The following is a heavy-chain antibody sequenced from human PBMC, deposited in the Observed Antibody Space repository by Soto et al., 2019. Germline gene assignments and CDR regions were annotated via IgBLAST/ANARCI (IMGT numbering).Heavy chain of an antibody. Sequence: QVQLQESGPGLVKPSQTLSLTCTVSGGSISSGGYYWSWIRQHPGKGLEWIGYIYYSGSTYYNPSLKSRVTISVDTSKNQFSLKLSSVTAADTAVYYCARVDWDMTTVTNWFDPWGQGTLVTVSS. CDR3: ARVDWDMTTVTNWFDP. CDR1: GGSISSGGYY. J-gene: IGHJ5*02. CDR2: IYYSGST. D-gene: IGHD4-17*01. V-gene: IGHV4-31*03.